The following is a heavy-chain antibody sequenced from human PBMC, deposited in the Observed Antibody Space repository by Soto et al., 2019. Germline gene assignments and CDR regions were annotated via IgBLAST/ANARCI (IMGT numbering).Heavy chain of an antibody. V-gene: IGHV1-2*02. J-gene: IGHJ1*01. CDR3: ARDSVLLGSTTLFF. D-gene: IGHD1-26*01. CDR1: GYPFTNFF. Sequence: SVKVSCKASGYPFTNFFIHWMRRAPGQGLEWMGWINSKTGDTNYAQKFQGRVTMTRDTSISTAYMEVTGLRSDDTAVYFCARDSVLLGSTTLFFWGQGTLVTVSS. CDR2: INSKTGDT.